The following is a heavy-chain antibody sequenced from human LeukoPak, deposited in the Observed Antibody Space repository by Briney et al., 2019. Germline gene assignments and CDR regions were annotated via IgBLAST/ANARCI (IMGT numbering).Heavy chain of an antibody. CDR2: IYSGGST. CDR1: GFTVSSNY. Sequence: EGSLRLSCAASGFTVSSNYMSWVRQAPGKGLEWVSVIYSGGSTYYADSVKGRFTISRDNSKNTLYLQMNSLRAEDTAVYYCARDGEKCSGGSCYDLDAFDIWGQGTMVTVSS. CDR3: ARDGEKCSGGSCYDLDAFDI. J-gene: IGHJ3*02. D-gene: IGHD2-15*01. V-gene: IGHV3-66*01.